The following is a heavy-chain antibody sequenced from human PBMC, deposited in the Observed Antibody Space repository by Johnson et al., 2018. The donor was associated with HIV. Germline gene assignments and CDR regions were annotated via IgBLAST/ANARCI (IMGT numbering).Heavy chain of an antibody. CDR1: GFTFSSYG. Sequence: QVQLVESGGGVVQPGRYLRLSCAASGFTFSSYGMHWVRQAPGKGLEWVAVIWYDGSNKYYADSVKGRFTISRDNSKNTLYLQMNSLRAEDTAVYYCAKDGIDRERIRYFDWLLADDVFNIWGQGTMVTVSS. CDR3: AKDGIDRERIRYFDWLLADDVFNI. D-gene: IGHD3-9*01. CDR2: IWYDGSNK. J-gene: IGHJ3*02. V-gene: IGHV3-33*06.